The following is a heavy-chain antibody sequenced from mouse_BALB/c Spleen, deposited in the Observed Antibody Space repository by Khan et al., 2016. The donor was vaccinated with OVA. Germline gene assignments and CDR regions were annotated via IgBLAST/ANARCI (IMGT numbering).Heavy chain of an antibody. CDR1: GYTFTDYW. CDR3: SSEGYSYGVKRDCDF. Sequence: QVQLQQPGAELVKPGTSVKLSCKASGYTFTDYWIHWVKQRPGQGLEWIGEINPRNGRTNYNEKVKNKAILTVDKSSTTAYMQLSSLTSEDSAVYYCSSEGYSYGVKRDCDFWGQGTTLTVSS. V-gene: IGHV1S81*02. J-gene: IGHJ2*01. D-gene: IGHD1-1*01. CDR2: INPRNGRT.